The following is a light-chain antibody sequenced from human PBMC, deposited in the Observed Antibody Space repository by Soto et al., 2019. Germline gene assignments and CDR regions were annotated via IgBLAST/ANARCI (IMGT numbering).Light chain of an antibody. CDR3: SSYTSSSTLALYV. J-gene: IGLJ1*01. V-gene: IGLV2-14*01. CDR2: DVS. Sequence: QSALTQPASVSGSPGQSITISCTGTSSDVGGYNYVSWYQQHPGKAPKLMICDVSNRPSGVSNRFSGSKSGNTASLTISGLQAEDEADYYCSSYTSSSTLALYVFGTGTKLTVL. CDR1: SSDVGGYNY.